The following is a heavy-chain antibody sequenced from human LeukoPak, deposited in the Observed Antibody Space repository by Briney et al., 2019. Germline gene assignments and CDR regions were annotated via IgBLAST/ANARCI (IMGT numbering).Heavy chain of an antibody. J-gene: IGHJ5*02. D-gene: IGHD1-26*01. Sequence: PGGSLRLSXAASGFTFDDYGMSWVCQAPGKGLEWVSGINWNGGSTGYADSVKGRFTISRDNAKNSLYLQMNSLRVEDTAVYYCARGHGWGGSYYWFDPWGQGTLVTVSS. V-gene: IGHV3-20*04. CDR1: GFTFDDYG. CDR3: ARGHGWGGSYYWFDP. CDR2: INWNGGST.